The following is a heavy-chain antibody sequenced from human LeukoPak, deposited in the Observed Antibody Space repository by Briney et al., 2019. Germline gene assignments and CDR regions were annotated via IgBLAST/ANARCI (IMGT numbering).Heavy chain of an antibody. V-gene: IGHV3-23*01. CDR2: ISSSGRTT. CDR3: AKRREEAPKDDDY. CDR1: GFTFSTYA. Sequence: GGSLRLSCAASGFTFSTYAMSWVRQAPGKGLEWVSVISSSGRTTYYADSVKGRFTISRDNSKNTLYLQMNSLRAEDTAVYYCAKRREEAPKDDDYWGQGTVVTVSS. J-gene: IGHJ4*02.